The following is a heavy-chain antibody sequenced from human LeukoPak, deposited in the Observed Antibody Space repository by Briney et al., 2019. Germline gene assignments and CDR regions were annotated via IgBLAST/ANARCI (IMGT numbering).Heavy chain of an antibody. J-gene: IGHJ5*02. V-gene: IGHV4-59*02. Sequence: SETLSLTCTVSGASVSTHYWTWVRQPPGKGLEWIGYIYYSGSTNYNPSLKSRVTISVDTSKNQFSLKLSSVTAADTAVYYCARERYSSSWPPGGWFDPWGQGTLVTVSS. D-gene: IGHD6-13*01. CDR1: GASVSTHY. CDR3: ARERYSSSWPPGGWFDP. CDR2: IYYSGST.